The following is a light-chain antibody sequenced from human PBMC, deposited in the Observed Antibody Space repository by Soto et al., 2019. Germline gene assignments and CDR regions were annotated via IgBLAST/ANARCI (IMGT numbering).Light chain of an antibody. CDR1: SYDIGRYY. CDR2: ENY. J-gene: IGLJ1*01. V-gene: IGLV1-51*02. Sequence: QSVRTQPPSVSAAPGQKVTISCSGSSYDIGRYYVSWYKHLPRTAPKLLIYENYKRPSEIPDRFSGSKSGTSATLGINGLQTGDEADYYCGTWNSSLTTFVFGTRTKVPVL. CDR3: GTWNSSLTTFV.